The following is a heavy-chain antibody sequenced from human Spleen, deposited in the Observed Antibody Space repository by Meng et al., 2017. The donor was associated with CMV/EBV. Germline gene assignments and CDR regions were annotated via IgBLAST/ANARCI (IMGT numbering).Heavy chain of an antibody. Sequence: GESLKISCAASGFTFSTYSMNWVRQAPGKGLEWVSSISSRSNYIYYADSVKGRFTISRDNAKNSLYLQMNSLRAEDTAVYYCARDFDSSGSYEVDYWGQGTLVTVSS. D-gene: IGHD3-22*01. CDR2: ISSRSNYI. V-gene: IGHV3-21*01. J-gene: IGHJ4*02. CDR3: ARDFDSSGSYEVDY. CDR1: GFTFSTYS.